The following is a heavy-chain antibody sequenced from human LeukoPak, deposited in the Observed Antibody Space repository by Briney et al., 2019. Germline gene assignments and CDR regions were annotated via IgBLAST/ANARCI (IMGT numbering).Heavy chain of an antibody. CDR1: GFTFSNAW. J-gene: IGHJ6*03. V-gene: IGHV3-15*01. CDR2: IKSKTDGGTT. Sequence: GGSLRLSCAASGFTFSNAWMSWVRQAPGKGLEWVGRIKSKTDGGTTDYAAPVKGRFTISRDDSKNTLYLQMNSLKTENTAVYYCTTETQVAPYYYYYMDVWGKGTTVTVSS. CDR3: TTETQVAPYYYYYMDV.